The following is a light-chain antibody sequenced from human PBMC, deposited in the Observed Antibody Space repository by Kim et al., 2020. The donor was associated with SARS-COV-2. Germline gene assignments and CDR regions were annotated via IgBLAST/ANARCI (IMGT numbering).Light chain of an antibody. CDR1: SSDVGGYNY. V-gene: IGLV2-8*01. Sequence: QSALTQPPSASGSPGQSVTISCTGTSSDVGGYNYVSWYQQHQGKAPKLMIYEVSKRPSGVPDRFSGSKSGNTASLTVSGLQAEDEADYYCSPYAGSNDVFGTGTKVTVL. CDR3: SPYAGSNDV. CDR2: EVS. J-gene: IGLJ1*01.